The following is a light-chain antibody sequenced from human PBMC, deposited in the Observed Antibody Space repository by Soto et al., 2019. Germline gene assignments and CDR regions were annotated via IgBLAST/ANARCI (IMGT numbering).Light chain of an antibody. V-gene: IGKV3-15*01. Sequence: EIVMTQSPTTLSVSPGERGTLSCRASQDISSNLAWYQQKPGQTPRLLIHGASTRATGIPARFSGSGSGTRFTLTIASLQSEDFAVYYCQQYDNWPRTFGQGTRWISN. CDR3: QQYDNWPRT. J-gene: IGKJ1*01. CDR1: QDISSN. CDR2: GAS.